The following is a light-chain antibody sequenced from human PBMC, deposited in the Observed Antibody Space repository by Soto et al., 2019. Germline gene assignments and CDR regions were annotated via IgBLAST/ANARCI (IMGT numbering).Light chain of an antibody. J-gene: IGLJ1*01. CDR3: WSYAGSDTVDV. CDR2: DVI. CDR1: SSDVGGYNY. V-gene: IGLV2-11*01. Sequence: QSALTQPRSVSGSPGQSVNISCTGTSSDVGGYNYVSWYQQHPGKAPKVMIYDVIKRPSGVPDRFSGSKSGNTASLTISGLQAEDEADYYCWSYAGSDTVDVSGTGTKVTVL.